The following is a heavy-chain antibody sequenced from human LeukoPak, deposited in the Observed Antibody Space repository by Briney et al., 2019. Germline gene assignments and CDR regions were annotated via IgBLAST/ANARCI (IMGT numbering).Heavy chain of an antibody. CDR2: IYYSGST. CDR3: ARSGVPQR. Sequence: ETLSLTCTVSGGSISTYYWRWVRQPPGKGREWIGYIYYSGSTNYPPSLKSRVTISVDTSKNQFSLRLSSVTAADTAVYYCARSGVPQRWGQGTLVTVSS. V-gene: IGHV4-59*01. D-gene: IGHD7-27*01. CDR1: GGSISTYY. J-gene: IGHJ4*02.